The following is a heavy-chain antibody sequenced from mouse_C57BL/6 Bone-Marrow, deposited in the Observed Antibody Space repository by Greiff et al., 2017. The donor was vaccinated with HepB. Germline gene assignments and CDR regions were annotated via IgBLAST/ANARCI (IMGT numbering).Heavy chain of an antibody. CDR2: ISDGGSYT. J-gene: IGHJ4*01. CDR1: GFTFSSYA. Sequence: KLVESGGGLVKPGGSLKLSCAASGFTFSSYAMSWVRQTPEKRLEWVATISDGGSYTYYPDNVKGRFTISRDNAKNNLYLQMSHLKSEDTAMYYCARRGYYDYDDYAMDYWGQGTSVTVSS. V-gene: IGHV5-4*03. D-gene: IGHD2-4*01. CDR3: ARRGYYDYDDYAMDY.